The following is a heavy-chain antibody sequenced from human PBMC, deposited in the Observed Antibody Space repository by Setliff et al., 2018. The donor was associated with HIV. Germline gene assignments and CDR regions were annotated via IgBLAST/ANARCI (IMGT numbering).Heavy chain of an antibody. V-gene: IGHV1-18*01. CDR1: DYTFTDYG. CDR3: ARASGGNSVEDGFDI. CDR2: ISAYNGRT. D-gene: IGHD1-26*01. Sequence: ASVKVSCKASDYTFTDYGIYWVRQAPGQGLEWMGWISAYNGRTNYAEKFHARVTMTTDTVTSTAYMGLRSLKSDDTAVYYCARASGGNSVEDGFDIWGQGTMVTVS. J-gene: IGHJ3*02.